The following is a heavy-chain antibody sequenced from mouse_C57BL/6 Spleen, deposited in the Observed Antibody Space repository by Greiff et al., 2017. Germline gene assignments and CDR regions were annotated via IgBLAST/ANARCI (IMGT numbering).Heavy chain of an antibody. CDR1: GYTFTSYW. D-gene: IGHD2-12*01. CDR2: IYPGNSDT. V-gene: IGHV1-5*01. Sequence: VQLQQSGTVLARPGASVKMSCKTSGYTFTSYWMHWVKQRPGQGLEWIGAIYPGNSDTSYNQKFKGKAKLTAVTSASTAYMELSSLTNEDSAVYNCARWGSYYAYYFDNCGQGTPLTVSS. CDR3: ARWGSYYAYYFDN. J-gene: IGHJ2*01.